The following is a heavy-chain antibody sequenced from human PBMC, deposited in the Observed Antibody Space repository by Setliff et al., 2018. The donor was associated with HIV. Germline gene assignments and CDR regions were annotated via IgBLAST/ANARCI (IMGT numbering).Heavy chain of an antibody. Sequence: GASVKVSCKASGGTFSSYAISWVRQAPGQGLEWMGWIIPIFGTANYAQKFQGRVTITADESTSTAYMELSSLRDEDTAVYYCARDPMRASNSLTYWFPDYWDQGALVTVSS. CDR1: GGTFSSYA. CDR2: IIPIFGTA. D-gene: IGHD2-8*02. V-gene: IGHV1-69*13. J-gene: IGHJ4*02. CDR3: ARDPMRASNSLTYWFPDY.